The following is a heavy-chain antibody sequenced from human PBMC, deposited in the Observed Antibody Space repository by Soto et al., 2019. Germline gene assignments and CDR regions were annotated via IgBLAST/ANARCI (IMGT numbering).Heavy chain of an antibody. CDR1: GFTFSSYS. CDR3: AKSLVPGSRHPSYYYGLDV. CDR2: ISYDGSNK. J-gene: IGHJ6*02. V-gene: IGHV3-30*18. Sequence: PGGSLRLSCAASGFTFSSYSMNWVRQAPGKGLEWVAVISYDGSNKYYADSVKGRFTISRDNSKNTLYLQMNSLRAEDTAVYYCAKSLVPGSRHPSYYYGLDVWGQGTTVTVSS. D-gene: IGHD3-10*01.